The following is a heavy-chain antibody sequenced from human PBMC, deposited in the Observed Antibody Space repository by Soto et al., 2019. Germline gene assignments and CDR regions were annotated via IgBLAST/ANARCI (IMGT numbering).Heavy chain of an antibody. CDR3: AKVGDYAWGSYFPY. CDR1: GLTFSSYA. Sequence: GGSLRLSCAASGLTFSSYAMNWVRQAPGKGLEWVSAISGSGGSTYYADSVKGRFTISRDNSKNTLYLQMNSLRAEDTAIYYCAKVGDYAWGSYFPYWGQGTLVTVSS. D-gene: IGHD3-16*01. V-gene: IGHV3-23*01. J-gene: IGHJ4*02. CDR2: ISGSGGST.